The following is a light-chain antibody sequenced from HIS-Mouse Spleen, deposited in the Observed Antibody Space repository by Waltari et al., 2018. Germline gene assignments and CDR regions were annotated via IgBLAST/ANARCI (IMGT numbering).Light chain of an antibody. J-gene: IGKJ4*01. V-gene: IGKV4-1*01. CDR2: WAS. CDR1: QSVLYSSNNKNY. CDR3: QQYYSTPLT. Sequence: DIVMTQSPDSLAVSLGERATINCTYSQSVLYSSNNKNYLAWYQQQPGQPPKLLIYWASTRESGVPDRFSGSGSGTDFTLTISSLQAEDVAVYYCQQYYSTPLTFGGGTKVEIK.